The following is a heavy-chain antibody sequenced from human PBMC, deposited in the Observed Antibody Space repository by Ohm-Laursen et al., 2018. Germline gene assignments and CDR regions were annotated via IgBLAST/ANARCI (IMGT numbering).Heavy chain of an antibody. Sequence: GTLSLTCTVSGGSISSYYWSWIRQPPGKGLEWIGYIYYSGSTNYNPSLKSRVTISIDTSKNQFSLKLSSVTAADTALYYCARDPSSGWYYFDYWGQGTLVTVSS. V-gene: IGHV4-59*01. CDR3: ARDPSSGWYYFDY. D-gene: IGHD6-19*01. CDR2: IYYSGST. CDR1: GGSISSYY. J-gene: IGHJ4*02.